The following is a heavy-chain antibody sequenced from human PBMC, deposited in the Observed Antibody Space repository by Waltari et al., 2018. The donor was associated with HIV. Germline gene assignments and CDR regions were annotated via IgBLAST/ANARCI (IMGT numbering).Heavy chain of an antibody. CDR1: VFTFSSYE. V-gene: IGHV3-48*03. Sequence: EVKLVESGGGLVQPGGSVRLSCAASVFTFSSYEMNWVRQAPGKGMELISYISSSGSSIYYADSVKGRFTISRDNGKKSLYLQMNILRAEDTAVYYCAKVREKQLWLRNWDFDLWGRGTLVTVSS. D-gene: IGHD5-18*01. CDR2: ISSSGSSI. J-gene: IGHJ2*01. CDR3: AKVREKQLWLRNWDFDL.